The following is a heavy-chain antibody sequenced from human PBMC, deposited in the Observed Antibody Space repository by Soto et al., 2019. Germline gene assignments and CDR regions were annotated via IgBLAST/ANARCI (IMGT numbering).Heavy chain of an antibody. V-gene: IGHV2-5*02. CDR3: VQSRCGGDCLQSYSSHSYYGLDV. D-gene: IGHD2-21*02. CDR2: IYWDDDK. J-gene: IGHJ6*02. CDR1: GFSLSTIGVG. Sequence: QITLKESGPTLVKPTQTLTLTCTFSGFSLSTIGVGVGWIRQPPGKALEWLALIYWDDDKRYSPSLKSRLTGTXEXSXNXLVLTMTNMDPVDTATYYCVQSRCGGDCLQSYSSHSYYGLDVWGQGTTVTVSS.